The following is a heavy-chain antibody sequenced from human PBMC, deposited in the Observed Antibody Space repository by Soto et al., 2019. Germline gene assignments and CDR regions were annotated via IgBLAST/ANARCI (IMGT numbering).Heavy chain of an antibody. D-gene: IGHD2-2*01. Sequence: QVQLVQSGAEVRKPGASVRVSCKASGYTFTGYNMHWVRQAPGQGLEWMGWINPNNGGTDYAQKFQGRVTMTRDTSISTADMELSRLISDDTAVYYCARLRGPYCSSTSCLYYFDYWGQGTLVTVSS. J-gene: IGHJ4*02. CDR1: GYTFTGYN. V-gene: IGHV1-2*02. CDR3: ARLRGPYCSSTSCLYYFDY. CDR2: INPNNGGT.